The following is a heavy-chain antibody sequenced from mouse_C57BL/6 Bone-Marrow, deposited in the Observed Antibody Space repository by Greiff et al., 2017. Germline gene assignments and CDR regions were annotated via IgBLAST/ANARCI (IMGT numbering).Heavy chain of an antibody. Sequence: QVHVKQSGAELVKPGASVKLSCKASGYIFTEYTIHWVKQRSGQCLEWIGWFYPGSGSIKYNERFKDKATLTADKSSNTVYMEFIRLTSEDFAVYFCARHERYYDYEGYFDYWGQGTTLTVSS. J-gene: IGHJ2*01. V-gene: IGHV1-62-2*01. D-gene: IGHD2-4*01. CDR2: FYPGSGSI. CDR1: GYIFTEYT. CDR3: ARHERYYDYEGYFDY.